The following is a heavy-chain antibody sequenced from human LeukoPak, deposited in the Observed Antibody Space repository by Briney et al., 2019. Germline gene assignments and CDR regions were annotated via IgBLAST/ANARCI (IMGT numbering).Heavy chain of an antibody. J-gene: IGHJ4*02. Sequence: SGGSLRLSCAASGFTFSSYSMNWVRQAPGKGLEWVSSITRSNYIYYADSVKGRFIISRDNAKDSLYLQMNSLRVEDTAVYYCLRGDRRDYWGQGTLVTVSS. CDR1: GFTFSSYS. V-gene: IGHV3-21*06. CDR3: LRGDRRDY. CDR2: ITRSNYI.